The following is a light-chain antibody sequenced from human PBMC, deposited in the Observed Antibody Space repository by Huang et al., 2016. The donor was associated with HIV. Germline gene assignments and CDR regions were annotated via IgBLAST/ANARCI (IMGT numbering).Light chain of an antibody. CDR3: QESDTWPRLT. CDR2: GAS. Sequence: LVLTQSPASLSLSPGERATLSCRASQSVSHYLAWYQHKPGQPPRLLIYGASRRATDMPTRFNGSGSGTDFTLTISSLETEDSAIYYCQESDTWPRLTFGGGTKVEIK. CDR1: QSVSHY. J-gene: IGKJ4*01. V-gene: IGKV3-11*01.